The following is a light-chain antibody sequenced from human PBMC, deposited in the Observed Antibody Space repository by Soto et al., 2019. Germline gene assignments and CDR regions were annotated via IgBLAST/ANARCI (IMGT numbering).Light chain of an antibody. CDR2: VNSDGSH. CDR3: QTWDSGIGV. CDR1: SGHSNYV. J-gene: IGLJ2*01. Sequence: QAVVTQSPSVSASLGASVKLTCTLSSGHSNYVIAWHQQQPEKGPRYLMKVNSDGSHTKGDGIPDRFSGSSSGAERYLTISSLQSEDEADYYCQTWDSGIGVFGGGTKLTVL. V-gene: IGLV4-69*01.